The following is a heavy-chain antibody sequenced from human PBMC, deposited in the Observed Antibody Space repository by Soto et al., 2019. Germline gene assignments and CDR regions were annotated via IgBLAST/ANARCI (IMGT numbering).Heavy chain of an antibody. CDR1: GGSIGTYF. CDR2: IYYSGTT. J-gene: IGHJ4*02. D-gene: IGHD6-19*01. V-gene: IGHV4-59*01. Sequence: SETLSLTCTVSGGSIGTYFWSWIRQPPGKGLEWIGSIYYSGTTDYNPSLKSRVSLSLDASKNQFSLSLNSVTAADTAIYYCAREQPVAGNDLFDYWGQGILVTVSS. CDR3: AREQPVAGNDLFDY.